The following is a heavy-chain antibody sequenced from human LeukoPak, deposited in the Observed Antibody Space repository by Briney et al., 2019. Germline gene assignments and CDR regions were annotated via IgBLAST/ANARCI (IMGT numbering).Heavy chain of an antibody. CDR3: ASDLAYCGGDCYGPFY. V-gene: IGHV1-2*02. J-gene: IGHJ4*02. CDR2: INPDSGGT. CDR1: GYIFTAYY. D-gene: IGHD2-21*02. Sequence: GASVKVSCKASGYIFTAYYMHWVRQAPGQGPEWMGWINPDSGGTNYAQKFQGRVTITADKSTSTAYMELSSLRSEDTAVYYCASDLAYCGGDCYGPFYWGQGTLVTVSS.